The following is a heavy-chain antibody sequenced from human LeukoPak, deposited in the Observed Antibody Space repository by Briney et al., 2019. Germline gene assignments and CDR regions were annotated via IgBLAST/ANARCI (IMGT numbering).Heavy chain of an antibody. Sequence: GGSLRLSCAASGFTFSSYEMNWVRQAPGKGLEWVSYISSNGSPIFYADSVKGRFTISRDNSKNTLYLQMNSLRAEDTAVYYCAKVGIAAAGFFDYWGQGTLVTVSS. CDR2: ISSNGSPI. CDR3: AKVGIAAAGFFDY. V-gene: IGHV3-48*03. J-gene: IGHJ4*02. CDR1: GFTFSSYE. D-gene: IGHD6-13*01.